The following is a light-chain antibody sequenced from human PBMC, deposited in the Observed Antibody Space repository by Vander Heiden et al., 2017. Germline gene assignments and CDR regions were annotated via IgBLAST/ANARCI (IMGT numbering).Light chain of an antibody. CDR1: VLAKKY. Sequence: SYELTQPSSVSVSPGQTARITYSGDVLAKKYARWFQQEPGQAPVLIIYKDSERPSGIPERFSGSSSGTTVTLTISGAQVEDEADYYCYSATDNIGVFGGGTKLTVL. V-gene: IGLV3-27*01. CDR3: YSATDNIGV. CDR2: KDS. J-gene: IGLJ3*02.